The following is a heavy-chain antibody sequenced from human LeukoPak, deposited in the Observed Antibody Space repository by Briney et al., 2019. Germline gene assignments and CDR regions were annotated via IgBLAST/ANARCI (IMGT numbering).Heavy chain of an antibody. CDR3: ARHWWNPDWYFDL. CDR2: IYYSGST. V-gene: IGHV4-39*07. D-gene: IGHD1-1*01. J-gene: IGHJ2*01. Sequence: SETLSLTCTVSGGSISSSSYYWGWIRQPPGKGLEWIGSIYYSGSTYYNPSLKSRVTISVDTSKNQFSLKLSSVTAADTAVYYCARHWWNPDWYFDLWGRGTLVTVSS. CDR1: GGSISSSSYY.